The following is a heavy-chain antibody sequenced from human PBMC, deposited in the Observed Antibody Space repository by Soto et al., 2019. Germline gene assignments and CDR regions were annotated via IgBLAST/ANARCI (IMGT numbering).Heavy chain of an antibody. J-gene: IGHJ4*02. V-gene: IGHV3-64*01. CDR1: AFTFSSYA. Sequence: GGSLRLSCAASAFTFSSYAMHWGRQAPGKGLEYVSGISSNGGRTYYANSVKGRFTISRDNSKNTLYLQVGSLRPEDMAVYYCARPGLPFYFCGQGTLVIVSS. CDR2: ISSNGGRT. CDR3: ARPGLPFYF.